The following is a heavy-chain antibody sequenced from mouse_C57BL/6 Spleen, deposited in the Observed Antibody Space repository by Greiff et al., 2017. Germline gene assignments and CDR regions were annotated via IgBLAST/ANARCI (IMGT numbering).Heavy chain of an antibody. CDR1: GFTFSSYA. D-gene: IGHD2-2*01. Sequence: EVKLLESGAGLVKPGGSLKLSCAASGFTFSSYAMSWVRQTPEKRLEWVAYIRSGGDYIYYADTVKGRFTISRDNAGNTLYLQKSSLKSGDTAMYYCTSDLYGYDGGWFAYWGQGTLVTVSA. V-gene: IGHV5-9-1*02. CDR2: IRSGGDYI. CDR3: TSDLYGYDGGWFAY. J-gene: IGHJ3*01.